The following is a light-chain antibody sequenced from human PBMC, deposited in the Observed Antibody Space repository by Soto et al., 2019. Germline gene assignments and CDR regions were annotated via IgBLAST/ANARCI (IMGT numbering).Light chain of an antibody. CDR1: SGDAGGYTY. J-gene: IGLJ1*01. CDR2: EVS. CDR3: SSYTSSSTPYV. V-gene: IGLV2-14*01. Sequence: QSALTHPACLSGSPGQWIDISCTVTSGDAGGYTYVSWYQQHPGKATELMIYEVSNRPSGVSNRFSGSKSGNTASLTISGLQAEEEADYYCSSYTSSSTPYVFGTGTKVTVL.